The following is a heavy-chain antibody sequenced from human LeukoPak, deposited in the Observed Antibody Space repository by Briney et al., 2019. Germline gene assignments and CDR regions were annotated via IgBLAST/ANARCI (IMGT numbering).Heavy chain of an antibody. D-gene: IGHD1-26*01. CDR1: GFTFSSYT. Sequence: GGSLRLSCAASGFTFSSYTMSWVRQAPGKGLEWVSAISGSGGSTYYADSVKGRFTISRDNSKNTLYLQMNSLRAEDTAVYYCAREKTTVSADIVGATTAQYYFDYWGQGTLVTVSS. CDR2: ISGSGGST. CDR3: AREKTTVSADIVGATTAQYYFDY. J-gene: IGHJ4*02. V-gene: IGHV3-23*01.